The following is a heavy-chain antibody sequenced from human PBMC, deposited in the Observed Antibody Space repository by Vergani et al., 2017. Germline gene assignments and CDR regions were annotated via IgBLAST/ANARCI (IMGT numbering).Heavy chain of an antibody. Sequence: EVQLLQSEGAVVQPGGSLRLSCVASGFTFSSHAMRWVRQGHGKGLEWVSSIKNTGDSTHYADSVKGRFTISRDNSKNTLYLQMNSLIVEDTAVYYCGRGSYNYNWGQGTLVTVSS. J-gene: IGHJ4*02. CDR1: GFTFSSHA. V-gene: IGHV3-23*01. CDR3: GRGSYNYN. CDR2: IKNTGDST. D-gene: IGHD1-1*01.